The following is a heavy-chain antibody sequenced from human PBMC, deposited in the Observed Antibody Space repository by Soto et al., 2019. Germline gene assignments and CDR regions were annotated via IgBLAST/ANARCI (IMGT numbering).Heavy chain of an antibody. CDR2: ISAYNGNT. CDR1: GYTFTSYG. J-gene: IGHJ4*02. CDR3: ARDRGGDDYIWGSYRYADFDY. D-gene: IGHD3-16*02. V-gene: IGHV1-18*01. Sequence: ASVKVSCKASGYTFTSYGISWVRQAPGQGLEWMGWISAYNGNTNYAQKLQGRVTMTTDTSTSTAYMELRSLRSDDTAVYYCARDRGGDDYIWGSYRYADFDYWGQGNLVTVSS.